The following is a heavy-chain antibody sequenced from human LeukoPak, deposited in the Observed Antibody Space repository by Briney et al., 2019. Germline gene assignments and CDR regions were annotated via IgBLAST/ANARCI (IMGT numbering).Heavy chain of an antibody. V-gene: IGHV3-30*02. CDR2: IRFDGSNK. J-gene: IGHJ3*02. CDR1: GFTFSSYG. CDR3: ARSATDAFDI. Sequence: GGSLRLSCAASGFTFSSYGMHWVRQAPGKGLEWVAFIRFDGSNKYYADSVKGRFTISRDNSKNTLYLQMNSLRAADTAVYYCARSATDAFDIWGQGTMVTVSS.